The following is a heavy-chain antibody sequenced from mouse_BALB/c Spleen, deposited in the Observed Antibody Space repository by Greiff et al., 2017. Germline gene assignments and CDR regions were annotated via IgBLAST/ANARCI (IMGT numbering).Heavy chain of an antibody. CDR1: GFNIKDYY. V-gene: IGHV14-4*02. Sequence: EVQLQQSGAELVRSGASVKLSCTASGFNIKDYYMHWVKQRPEQGLEWIGWIDPENGDTEYAPKFQGKATMTADTSSSTAYMQLSSLASEDSAVYYCARGDYDGAWFAYWGQGTLVTVSA. CDR2: IDPENGDT. CDR3: ARGDYDGAWFAY. D-gene: IGHD2-4*01. J-gene: IGHJ3*01.